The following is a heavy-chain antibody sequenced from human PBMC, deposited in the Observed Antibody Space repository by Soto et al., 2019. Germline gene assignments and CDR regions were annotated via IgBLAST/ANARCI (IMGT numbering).Heavy chain of an antibody. CDR1: GYTFTSYA. CDR3: ARGASPLIDY. CDR2: INAGNGNT. Sequence: ASVKVSCKASGYTFTSYAMHWVRQAPGQRLEWMGWINAGNGNTKYSQKFQGRVIIIRDTSASTSYMEVSSLRSEDTAVYYCARGASPLIDYWGQGTLVTVSS. J-gene: IGHJ4*02. V-gene: IGHV1-3*01. D-gene: IGHD1-26*01.